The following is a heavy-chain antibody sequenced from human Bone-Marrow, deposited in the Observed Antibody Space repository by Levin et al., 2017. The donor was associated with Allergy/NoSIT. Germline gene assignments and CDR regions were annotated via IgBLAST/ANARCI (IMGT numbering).Heavy chain of an antibody. J-gene: IGHJ4*02. CDR1: GDTFSSFP. D-gene: IGHD3-10*01. V-gene: IGHV1-69*06. CDR3: TTANSVSGNFYSFKS. CDR2: IIPILGTT. Sequence: SVKVSCKASGDTFSSFPITWVRQAPGQGLEWMGGIIPILGTTNYAQKFQGRVTILADKSTSTAYMELSSLRSEDTAVYYCTTANSVSGNFYSFKSWGQGTLVSVSS.